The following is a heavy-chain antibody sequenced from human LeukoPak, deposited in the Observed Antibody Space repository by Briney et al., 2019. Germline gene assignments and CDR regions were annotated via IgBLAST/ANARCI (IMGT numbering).Heavy chain of an antibody. CDR3: ARAGETAYCSGGSCYSGPLYYYYYMDV. D-gene: IGHD2-15*01. J-gene: IGHJ6*03. CDR1: GYTFTGYY. CDR2: INPNSGGT. Sequence: ASVKVSCKTSGYTFTGYYIHWVRQAPGEGLEWMGCINPNSGGTNSAQKFQGRVTMTRDTSISTAYMELSRLRSDDTAVYYCARAGETAYCSGGSCYSGPLYYYYYMDVWGKGTTVTVSS. V-gene: IGHV1-2*02.